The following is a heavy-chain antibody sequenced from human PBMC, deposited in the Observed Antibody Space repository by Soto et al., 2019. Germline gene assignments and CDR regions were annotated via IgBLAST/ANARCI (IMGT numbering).Heavy chain of an antibody. CDR1: GYTFTGHY. D-gene: IGHD3-10*01. V-gene: IGHV1-2*02. J-gene: IGHJ3*02. CDR3: AREPMVRAAHGFDI. CDR2: INPNSVGT. Sequence: QVQLVQSGAEVKKPGASVKVSCKASGYTFTGHYMHWVRQAPEQGLEWMGWINPNSVGTNYAQKFQGRVTMTRDTSISTAYMELRRLRSDDTAVYYCAREPMVRAAHGFDIWGQGTMVTVSS.